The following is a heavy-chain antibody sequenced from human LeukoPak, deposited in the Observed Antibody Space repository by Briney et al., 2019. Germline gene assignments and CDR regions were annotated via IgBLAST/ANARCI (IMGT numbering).Heavy chain of an antibody. V-gene: IGHV3-23*01. D-gene: IGHD3-16*02. J-gene: IGHJ4*02. CDR1: GFTFSSFA. Sequence: PGGSLRLSCAVSGFTFSSFAMGWVRQAPGKGLEWVTAISGSGGSTYYADSVKGRFTISRDNSKNTLYLQMNSLRAEDTAVYYCAKDHTYYDYVWGSYPGGQGTLVTVSS. CDR3: AKDHTYYDYVWGSYP. CDR2: ISGSGGST.